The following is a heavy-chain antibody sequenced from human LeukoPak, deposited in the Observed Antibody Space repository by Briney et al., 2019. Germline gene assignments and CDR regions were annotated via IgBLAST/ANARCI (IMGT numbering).Heavy chain of an antibody. D-gene: IGHD6-13*01. J-gene: IGHJ4*02. CDR3: ARLFRGIAAAATSVFDY. V-gene: IGHV5-51*01. CDR1: GYNFISYW. Sequence: GESLKISCKGSGYNFISYWIGWVRQMPGKGLEWMGIIYPGDSDSRYSPSFQGQVTISADKSISTAYLQWSSLKASDTAIYYCARLFRGIAAAATSVFDYWGQGTLVTVSS. CDR2: IYPGDSDS.